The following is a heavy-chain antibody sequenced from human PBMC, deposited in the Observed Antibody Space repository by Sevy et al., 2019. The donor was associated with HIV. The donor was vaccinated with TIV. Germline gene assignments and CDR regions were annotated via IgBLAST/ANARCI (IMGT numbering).Heavy chain of an antibody. D-gene: IGHD3-16*02. CDR3: ARDAQYYDYVWGSYRYGSHDY. CDR2: ISAYNGNT. V-gene: IGHV1-18*01. Sequence: ASVKVSCKASGYTFTSYGISWVRQAPGQGLEWMGWISAYNGNTNYAQKLQGRVTMTTDTSTSTAYMELRSLRSDDTAVYYWARDAQYYDYVWGSYRYGSHDYWGQGTLVTVSS. J-gene: IGHJ4*02. CDR1: GYTFTSYG.